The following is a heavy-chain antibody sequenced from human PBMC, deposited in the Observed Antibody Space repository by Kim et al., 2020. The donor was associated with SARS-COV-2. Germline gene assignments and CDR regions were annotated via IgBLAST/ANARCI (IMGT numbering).Heavy chain of an antibody. CDR3: ARGTWGGGGWGYGSGQYNRFDH. D-gene: IGHD3-10*01. V-gene: IGHV1-46*03. CDR2: INPSGGST. J-gene: IGHJ5*02. Sequence: ASVKVSCKASGYTFTSSHIQWVRQAPGQGLEWMGIINPSGGSTTYAQKLQGRVSMTRDTSMGTVYMELSSLRSEDTALYYCARGTWGGGGWGYGSGQYNRFDHWGQGTLVTVSS. CDR1: GYTFTSSH.